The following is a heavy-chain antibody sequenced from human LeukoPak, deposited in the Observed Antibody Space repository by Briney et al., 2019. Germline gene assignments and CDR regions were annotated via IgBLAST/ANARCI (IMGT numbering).Heavy chain of an antibody. J-gene: IGHJ4*02. D-gene: IGHD3-22*01. CDR1: GFPVSSHY. CDR2: IYSGGST. Sequence: PGGSLPLSCAASGFPVSSHYMSWVRQAPGKGLEWVSVIYSGGSTYYPDPVKARFTISGENTKNSLYLQMNSLRAEDTAVYYCARHVVGVGFDYWGQGTLVTVSS. V-gene: IGHV3-66*04. CDR3: ARHVVGVGFDY.